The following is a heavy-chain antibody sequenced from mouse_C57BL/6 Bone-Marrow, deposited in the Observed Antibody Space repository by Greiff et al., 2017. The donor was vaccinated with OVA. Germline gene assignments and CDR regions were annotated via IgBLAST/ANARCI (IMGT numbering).Heavy chain of an antibody. CDR1: GYAFSSYW. V-gene: IGHV1-80*01. CDR2: IYPGDGDT. CDR3: ARGPRFRAWFDY. Sequence: QVQLQQSGAELVKPGASVKISCKASGYAFSSYWMNWVKQRPGKGLEWIGQIYPGDGDTNYNGKFKGKATLTADKSSSTAYMQLSSLTSADAAVEFCARGPRFRAWFDYGGQGTLVTVSA. J-gene: IGHJ3*01.